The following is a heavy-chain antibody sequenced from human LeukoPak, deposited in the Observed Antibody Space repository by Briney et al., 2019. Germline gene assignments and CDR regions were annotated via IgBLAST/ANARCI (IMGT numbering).Heavy chain of an antibody. Sequence: SETLSLTCTVSGGSISSYYWSWIRQPPGKGLEWIGYIYYSGSTNYNPSLKSRVTISVDASKNQFSLKLSSVTAADTAVYYCASGLVVTYFDYWGQGTLVTVSS. J-gene: IGHJ4*02. CDR1: GGSISSYY. CDR3: ASGLVVTYFDY. D-gene: IGHD3-22*01. V-gene: IGHV4-59*08. CDR2: IYYSGST.